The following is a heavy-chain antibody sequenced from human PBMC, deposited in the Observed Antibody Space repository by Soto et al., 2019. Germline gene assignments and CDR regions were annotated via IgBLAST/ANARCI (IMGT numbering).Heavy chain of an antibody. J-gene: IGHJ5*02. Sequence: SVKVSCKAAGGTFSSYAISWVRQAPGQGLEWMGGIIPIFGTANYAQKFQGRVTITADESTSTAYMELSSLRSEDTAVYYCARGRLPWRAAAFRGWFDPWGQGTLVTVSP. CDR1: GGTFSSYA. CDR3: ARGRLPWRAAAFRGWFDP. V-gene: IGHV1-69*13. D-gene: IGHD6-13*01. CDR2: IIPIFGTA.